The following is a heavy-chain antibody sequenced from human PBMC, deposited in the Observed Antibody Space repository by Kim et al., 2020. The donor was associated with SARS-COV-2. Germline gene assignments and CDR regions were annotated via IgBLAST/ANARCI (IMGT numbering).Heavy chain of an antibody. J-gene: IGHJ1*01. CDR3: ARAGDHDISGYYGFFHR. V-gene: IGHV3-74*01. Sequence: GKGRFTISRDNAKNTLYLQMNSLRPEDTAVYYCARAGDHDISGYYGFFHRWGQGALVTVSS. D-gene: IGHD3-22*01.